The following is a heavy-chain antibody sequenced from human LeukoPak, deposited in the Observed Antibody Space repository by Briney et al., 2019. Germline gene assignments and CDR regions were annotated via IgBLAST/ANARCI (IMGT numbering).Heavy chain of an antibody. V-gene: IGHV1-46*01. CDR1: GYNFISNY. CDR2: INPSDSSK. CDR3: AREDVVLVAAVRYYYYGMDV. Sequence: ASVKVSCKAAGYNFISNYKHWSRQAHGQGLELMGIINPSDSSKSYAQKFQDRVTMTRDTSTSTVYMELSSLKSEDTAVYYCAREDVVLVAAVRYYYYGMDVWGQGTTVTVSS. D-gene: IGHD2-21*02. J-gene: IGHJ6*02.